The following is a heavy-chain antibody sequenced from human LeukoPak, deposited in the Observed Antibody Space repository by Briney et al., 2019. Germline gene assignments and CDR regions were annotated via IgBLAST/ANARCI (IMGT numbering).Heavy chain of an antibody. J-gene: IGHJ6*03. CDR3: ARDPYSGSYGNYYYYYMDV. V-gene: IGHV3-21*01. Sequence: GGSLRLSCAASGFTFSNYNMNWVRQAPGKGLEWISSITSTSSYIYYADSVRGRFTISRDNAKNSLYLQMHSLRAEDTALYFCARDPYSGSYGNYYYYYMDVWGKGTTVTTSS. D-gene: IGHD1-26*01. CDR2: ITSTSSYI. CDR1: GFTFSNYN.